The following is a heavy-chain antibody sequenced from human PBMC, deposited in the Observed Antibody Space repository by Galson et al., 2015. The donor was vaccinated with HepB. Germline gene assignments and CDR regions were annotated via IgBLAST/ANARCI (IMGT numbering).Heavy chain of an antibody. Sequence: QSGAEVKKPGESLKISCKGSGYSFITYWIGWVRQEPGKALEWMGIIYPGDSDTRYSPSFQGQVTISADKSISTTYLQWSSLKASDTAVYYCARTRGTYSGAFDIWGQGTMVTVSS. V-gene: IGHV5-51*01. J-gene: IGHJ3*02. D-gene: IGHD1-26*01. CDR1: GYSFITYW. CDR3: ARTRGTYSGAFDI. CDR2: IYPGDSDT.